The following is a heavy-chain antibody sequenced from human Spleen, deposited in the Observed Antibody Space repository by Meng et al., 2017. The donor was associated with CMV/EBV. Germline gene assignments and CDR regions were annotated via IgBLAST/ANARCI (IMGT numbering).Heavy chain of an antibody. CDR2: ISSSTTYI. V-gene: IGHV3-21*01. CDR1: GFTFSTYT. Sequence: LSLTCAASGFTFSTYTMNWVRQAPGKGLEWVSSISSSTTYISYAGSVKGRFTISRDNAKNSLYLQMNSLRAEDTAVYYCARGTIRDYWGQGTLVTVSS. CDR3: ARGTIRDY. J-gene: IGHJ4*02. D-gene: IGHD3-3*01.